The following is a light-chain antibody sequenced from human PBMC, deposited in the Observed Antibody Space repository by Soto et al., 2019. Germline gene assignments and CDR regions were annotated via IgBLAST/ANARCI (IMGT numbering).Light chain of an antibody. V-gene: IGKV3-20*01. Sequence: EIVLTQSPGTLSLSPGERATLSCRASQRVSSSYLAWYQQKPGQAPRLLIYGASSRATGIPDRFSGSGSGTDFTLTISRLEPEDFAVYYCQQYGSSPFTFGPRTKVDIK. CDR1: QRVSSSY. J-gene: IGKJ3*01. CDR2: GAS. CDR3: QQYGSSPFT.